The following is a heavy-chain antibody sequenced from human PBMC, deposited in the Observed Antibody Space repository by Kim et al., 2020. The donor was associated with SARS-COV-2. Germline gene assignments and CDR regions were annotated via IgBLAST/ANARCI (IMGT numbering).Heavy chain of an antibody. Sequence: KNSQKFQSRVTITRDTTASTAYMELSSLRSEDTAVYYCARIISSDWYFDLWGRGTLVTVSS. J-gene: IGHJ2*01. V-gene: IGHV1-3*01. D-gene: IGHD2-15*01. CDR3: ARIISSDWYFDL.